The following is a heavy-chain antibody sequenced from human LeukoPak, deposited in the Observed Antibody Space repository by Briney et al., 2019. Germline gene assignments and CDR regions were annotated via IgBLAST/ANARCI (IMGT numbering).Heavy chain of an antibody. CDR3: ARRRRYGGDISFDY. D-gene: IGHD4-23*01. J-gene: IGHJ4*02. CDR1: GRSMSSYY. CDR2: IYYSGSN. Sequence: PADTVSLICTLSGRSMSSYYWRWIRQPPGRGVEWMGYIYYSGSNNYNPSLKSRVPISVDTYKNQFSLKLSSMTAAAAAVYYCARRRRYGGDISFDYWGQGTLVTVSS. V-gene: IGHV4-59*07.